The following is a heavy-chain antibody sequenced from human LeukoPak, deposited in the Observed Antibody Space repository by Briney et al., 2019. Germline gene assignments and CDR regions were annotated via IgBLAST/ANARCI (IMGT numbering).Heavy chain of an antibody. CDR2: IWPDNSDT. J-gene: IGHJ5*02. Sequence: GESLKISCKASGYSFRTNWIGWVRQMPGKGLELMGIIWPDNSDTRYSPSFQGQVTISADKSISTAYLQWSSLMASDTAMYYCARQGKGSGTYWGWFDPWGQGTLVTVSS. CDR1: GYSFRTNW. D-gene: IGHD1-26*01. V-gene: IGHV5-51*01. CDR3: ARQGKGSGTYWGWFDP.